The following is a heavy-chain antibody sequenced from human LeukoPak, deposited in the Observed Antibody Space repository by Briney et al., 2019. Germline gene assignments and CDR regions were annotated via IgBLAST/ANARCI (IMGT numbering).Heavy chain of an antibody. J-gene: IGHJ3*02. D-gene: IGHD6-19*01. CDR2: IYSGGST. Sequence: GGSLRLSCAASGFTFSSNAMSWVRQAPGKGLEWVSVIYSGGSTYYADSVKGRFTISRDNSKNTLYLQMNSLRAEDTAVYYCARDSSGSDAFDIWGQGTMVTVSS. CDR1: GFTFSSNA. CDR3: ARDSSGSDAFDI. V-gene: IGHV3-53*01.